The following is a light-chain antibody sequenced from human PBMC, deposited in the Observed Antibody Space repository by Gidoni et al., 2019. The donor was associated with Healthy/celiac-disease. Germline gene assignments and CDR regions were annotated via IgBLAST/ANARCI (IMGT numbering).Light chain of an antibody. CDR2: AAS. CDR1: QSISSY. V-gene: IGKV1-39*01. Sequence: DIQMTQSPSSLSASVADSVTITRRASQSISSYLNWYKQKPGTAPKLRIYAASSLQSGAPSRFSGSGSGTDFTLTISSRQPEDCATYDCQQSDSTPRTFGQGTKVEIK. CDR3: QQSDSTPRT. J-gene: IGKJ1*01.